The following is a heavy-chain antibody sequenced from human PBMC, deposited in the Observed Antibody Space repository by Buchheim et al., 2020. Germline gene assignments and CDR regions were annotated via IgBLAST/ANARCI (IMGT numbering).Heavy chain of an antibody. CDR2: IKQDGSEK. V-gene: IGHV3-7*01. CDR1: GFTFSSYW. CDR3: ARASVVTANWGGYYYYMDV. D-gene: IGHD2-21*02. Sequence: EVQLVESGGGLVQPGGSLRLSCAASGFTFSSYWMSWVRQAPGKGLEWVANIKQDGSEKYYVDSVKGRFTISRDNAKNSLYLQRNSLRAEDTAVYYCARASVVTANWGGYYYYMDVWGKGTT. J-gene: IGHJ6*03.